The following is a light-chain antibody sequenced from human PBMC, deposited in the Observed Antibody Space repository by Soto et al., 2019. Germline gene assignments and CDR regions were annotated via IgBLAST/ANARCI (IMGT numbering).Light chain of an antibody. CDR3: MQSLQAPI. Sequence: DIVMTQSPLSLPVTPGEPASISCRSSRSLLHDSGYNYLDWYLQKPGQSPQLLIYLGSSRASGVPDRFSGSGSGTDFTLKISRVEAEDVGVYYCMQSLQAPIFGPGTKVDFK. V-gene: IGKV2-28*01. J-gene: IGKJ3*01. CDR1: RSLLHDSGYNY. CDR2: LGS.